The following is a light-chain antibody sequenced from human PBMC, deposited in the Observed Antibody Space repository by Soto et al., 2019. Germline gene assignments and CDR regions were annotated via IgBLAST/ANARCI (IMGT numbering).Light chain of an antibody. CDR2: GAS. V-gene: IGKV3-20*01. Sequence: EIVLTQSPGTLSLSPGERATLSCRASQTVSSSYLAWYQQKPGQAPRLLIYGASSRATGIPDRISGSGSGTDFTLTISRLEPEDFAVYYCHQYADSWTFGQGTKVDIK. J-gene: IGKJ1*01. CDR1: QTVSSSY. CDR3: HQYADSWT.